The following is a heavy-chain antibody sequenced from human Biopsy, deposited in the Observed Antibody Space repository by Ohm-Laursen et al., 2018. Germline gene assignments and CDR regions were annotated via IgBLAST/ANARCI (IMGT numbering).Heavy chain of an antibody. D-gene: IGHD3-9*01. Sequence: SVNVSCQAPGGTFSSYGVNWVRQAPGQGLEWLGGNIPILGTGNYAQKFQDRVTVAADTSTSTATMELRSLRSDDTAVYYCATKLTGYFHHWGQGTLVIVSS. CDR3: ATKLTGYFHH. CDR1: GGTFSSYG. J-gene: IGHJ1*01. CDR2: NIPILGTG. V-gene: IGHV1-69*06.